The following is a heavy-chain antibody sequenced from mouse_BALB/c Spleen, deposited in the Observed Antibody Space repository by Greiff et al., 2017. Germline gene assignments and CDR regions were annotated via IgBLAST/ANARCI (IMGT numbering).Heavy chain of an antibody. V-gene: IGHV3-2*02. D-gene: IGHD1-1*01. CDR2: ISYSGST. Sequence: EVQLQESGPGLVKPSQSLSLTCTVTGYSITSDYAWNWIRQFPGNKLEWMGYISYSGSTSYNPSLKSRISITRDTSKNQFFLQLNSVTTEDTATYYCARWPYGSSYDYAMDYWGQGTSVTVSS. CDR3: ARWPYGSSYDYAMDY. J-gene: IGHJ4*01. CDR1: GYSITSDYA.